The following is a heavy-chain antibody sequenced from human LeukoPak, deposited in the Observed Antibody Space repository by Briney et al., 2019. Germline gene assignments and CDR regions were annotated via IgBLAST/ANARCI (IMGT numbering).Heavy chain of an antibody. CDR3: AKIVVVPAAIFDMDV. CDR1: GFTFSSYG. V-gene: IGHV3-30*02. CDR2: IWYDGSNK. J-gene: IGHJ6*03. Sequence: GGSLRLSCSASGFTFSSYGMHWVRQAPGKGLEGGAFIWYDGSNKYYADSVKGRFTISRDNSKNTLYLQMNSLRAEDTAVYYCAKIVVVPAAIFDMDVWGKGTTVTVSS. D-gene: IGHD2-2*01.